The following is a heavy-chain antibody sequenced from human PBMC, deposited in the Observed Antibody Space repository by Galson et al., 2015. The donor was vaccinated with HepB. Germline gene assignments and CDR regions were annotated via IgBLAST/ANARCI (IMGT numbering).Heavy chain of an antibody. CDR3: AREAVADRGWGFDH. V-gene: IGHV4-4*02. Sequence: LSLTCSVSGGSINIPNWWSWVRQPPGKGLEWIGKLYHSGITKCNPSLKSQVTISVDKSKNQFSLELTSVTAADTAVYYCAREAVADRGWGFDHSGQGTLVPVSS. J-gene: IGHJ4*02. CDR1: GGSINIPNW. D-gene: IGHD6-19*01. CDR2: LYHSGIT.